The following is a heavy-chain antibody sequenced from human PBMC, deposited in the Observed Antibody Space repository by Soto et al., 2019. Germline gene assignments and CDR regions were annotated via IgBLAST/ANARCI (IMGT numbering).Heavy chain of an antibody. Sequence: SETLSVTCTVSGGSISTYYWSWIRHPPGGTLEWIGYIYASGATTYNPSLESRVTMSVDMPNNEFSLELTSLTAADTAVYYCARSHSFDGSIYHYYFDFWGQGTLVTVSS. J-gene: IGHJ4*02. CDR2: IYASGAT. CDR3: ARSHSFDGSIYHYYFDF. D-gene: IGHD3-10*01. V-gene: IGHV4-59*01. CDR1: GGSISTYY.